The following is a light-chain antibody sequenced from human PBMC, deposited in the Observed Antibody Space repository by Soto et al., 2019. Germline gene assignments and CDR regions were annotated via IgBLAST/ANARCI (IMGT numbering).Light chain of an antibody. Sequence: QSALTQPPSASGSPGQSVTISCTGTSSDVGGYNFVSWYQQHPGKAPKLIIYEVTQRPSGVPDRFSGSKSGNTASLTVSGLQADDDADYFCSSYAGSDMGVFGTGTKLTVL. CDR2: EVT. J-gene: IGLJ1*01. V-gene: IGLV2-8*01. CDR3: SSYAGSDMGV. CDR1: SSDVGGYNF.